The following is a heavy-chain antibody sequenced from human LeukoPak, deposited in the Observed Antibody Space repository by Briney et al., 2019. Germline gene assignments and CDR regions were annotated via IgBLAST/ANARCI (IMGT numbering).Heavy chain of an antibody. V-gene: IGHV1-18*01. D-gene: IGHD3-3*02. CDR3: ARDLHPRLAGFFDY. CDR2: MKTDNDNR. CDR1: GYSFTDYG. Sequence: ASVKVSCKASGYSFTDYGLGWVRQAPGQGLEWMGWMKTDNDNRNYAQKFQGRVSMTTDASTSTAYMELKNLKSDDTAVYYCARDLHPRLAGFFDYWGQGTLVTVSS. J-gene: IGHJ4*02.